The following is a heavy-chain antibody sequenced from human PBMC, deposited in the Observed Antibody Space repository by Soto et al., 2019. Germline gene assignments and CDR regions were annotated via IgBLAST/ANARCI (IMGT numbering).Heavy chain of an antibody. V-gene: IGHV1-18*01. CDR1: GHTFTTYG. CDR3: ASCLFDIFTVYCKIDF. Sequence: ASVKVSCKPSGHTFTTYGFHWVRQAPGQGLEWMGWITAYNGNTNYAQKFQDRVTMTTDTSTSTAYMELRGLRSDDSGVYYCASCLFDIFTVYCKIDFGGQGTQVPVSS. J-gene: IGHJ4*02. D-gene: IGHD3-9*01. CDR2: ITAYNGNT.